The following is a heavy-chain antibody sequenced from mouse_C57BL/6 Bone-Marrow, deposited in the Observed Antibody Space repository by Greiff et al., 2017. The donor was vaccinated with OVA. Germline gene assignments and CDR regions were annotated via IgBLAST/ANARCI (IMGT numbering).Heavy chain of an antibody. CDR2: IHPNSGST. J-gene: IGHJ2*01. D-gene: IGHD2-5*01. V-gene: IGHV1-64*01. CDR1: GYTFTSYW. CDR3: ARDYSNQKGY. Sequence: QVQLQQPGAELVKPGASVKLSCKASGYTFTSYWMHWVKQRPGQGLEWIGMIHPNSGSTNYNEKFKSKATLTVDKSSSTAYMHISSLTSEDSAVYYCARDYSNQKGYWGQGTTLTVSS.